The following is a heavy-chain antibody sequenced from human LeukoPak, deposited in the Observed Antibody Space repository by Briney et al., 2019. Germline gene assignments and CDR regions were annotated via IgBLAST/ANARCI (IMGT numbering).Heavy chain of an antibody. J-gene: IGHJ4*02. CDR3: ARGPGVRATGTHFDY. V-gene: IGHV3-33*08. D-gene: IGHD1-26*01. CDR1: GFIFSNYG. Sequence: GGSLRLSCAGSGFIFSNYGMHWVRQAPGKGLEWVAVIWYDGSNKNYVDSVKGRFTISRDNSKNTLYLQMNSLRAEDMAVYYCARGPGVRATGTHFDYWGQGTLVTVSS. CDR2: IWYDGSNK.